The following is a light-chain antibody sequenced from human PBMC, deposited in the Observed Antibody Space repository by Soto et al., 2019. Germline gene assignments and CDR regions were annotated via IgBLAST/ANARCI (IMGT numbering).Light chain of an antibody. V-gene: IGLV2-23*02. CDR1: SSDVGLYNL. CDR2: EVN. Sequence: QPASVSGSPGQSITISCTGTSSDVGLYNLVSWYQQLPGKAPKLIIYEVNERPSGISDRFSGSKSGNTASLTISGLQDEDEADYYCCSYVGSSIVMFGGGTKLTVL. J-gene: IGLJ3*02. CDR3: CSYVGSSIVM.